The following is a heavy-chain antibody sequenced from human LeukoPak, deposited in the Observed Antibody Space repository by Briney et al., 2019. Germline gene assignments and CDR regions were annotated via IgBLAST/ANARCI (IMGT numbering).Heavy chain of an antibody. J-gene: IGHJ4*02. CDR1: GFTFSSYA. CDR2: ISGSGGRT. CDR3: AKDPVLLWFGEFFGY. V-gene: IGHV3-23*01. D-gene: IGHD3-10*01. Sequence: GGSLRLSCAASGFTFSSYAMSWVRQAPGKGLEWVSAISGSGGRTYYADSVKGRFTISRDNSKNTLYLQMNSLRAEDTAVYYCAKDPVLLWFGEFFGYWGQGTLVTVSS.